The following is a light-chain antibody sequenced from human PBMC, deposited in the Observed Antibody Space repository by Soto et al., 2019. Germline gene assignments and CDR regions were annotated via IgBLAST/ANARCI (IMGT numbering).Light chain of an antibody. J-gene: IGKJ1*01. CDR2: AAS. CDR3: QQTYSTPRT. V-gene: IGKV1-39*01. Sequence: DIQMTQSPSSLSASVGDRVTITCRTSQTISSYLNWYQQKPGKAPKLLIYAASSLQSGVPSRFSGSGSGTDFTLTISSLQPEDLAIYFCQQTYSTPRTFGQGTTVEIK. CDR1: QTISSY.